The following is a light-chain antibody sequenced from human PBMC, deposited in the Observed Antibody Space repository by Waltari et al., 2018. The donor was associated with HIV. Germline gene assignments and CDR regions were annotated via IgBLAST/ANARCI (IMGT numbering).Light chain of an antibody. J-gene: IGLJ2*01. V-gene: IGLV1-40*01. Sequence: QSVLTQPPSVSGAPGQRVTISCTGSSSNIGAGYDVHWYHQVPGAAPKLLIYGYNNRPSGVPDRFSGSKSGTSASLAITGLQAEDEADYYCQSYDSSLSVVFGGGTKLTVL. CDR1: SSNIGAGYD. CDR3: QSYDSSLSVV. CDR2: GYN.